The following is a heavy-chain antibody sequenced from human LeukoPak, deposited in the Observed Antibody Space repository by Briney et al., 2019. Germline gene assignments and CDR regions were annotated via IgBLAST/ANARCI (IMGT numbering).Heavy chain of an antibody. V-gene: IGHV3-64*01. CDR1: GFTFRTYA. J-gene: IGHJ4*02. Sequence: PGGSLRLSCAASGFTFRTYAMHWVRQAPGKGLEYVSAISGNGGRTYYANSVKGRFTISRDNSKNTLYLQMGSLRAEDTAVYYCAREDSSGYFPIEYWGQGTLVTVSS. CDR2: ISGNGGRT. CDR3: AREDSSGYFPIEY. D-gene: IGHD3-22*01.